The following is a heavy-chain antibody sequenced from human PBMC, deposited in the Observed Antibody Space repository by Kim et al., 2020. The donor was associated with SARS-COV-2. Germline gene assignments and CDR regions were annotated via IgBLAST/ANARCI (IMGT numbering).Heavy chain of an antibody. CDR3: ARGGNFGGTGLGIDF. D-gene: IGHD2-15*01. V-gene: IGHV4-4*02. J-gene: IGHJ4*02. Sequence: NPSLKSRVTISVDKSKNHFSLNLNSVTAADTAVYYCARGGNFGGTGLGIDFWGQGTLVTVSS.